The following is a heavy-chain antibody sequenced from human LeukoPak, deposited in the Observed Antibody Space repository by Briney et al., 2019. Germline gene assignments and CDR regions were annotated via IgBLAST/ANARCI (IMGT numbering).Heavy chain of an antibody. CDR2: MNPNSGNT. Sequence: GASVKVSCKASGYTFTSYGISWVRQAPGQGLEWMGWMNPNSGNTGYAQKFQGRVTMTRNTSISTAYMELSSLRSEDTAVYYCATGVYGSGANWFDPWGQGTLVTVSS. CDR3: ATGVYGSGANWFDP. CDR1: GYTFTSYG. V-gene: IGHV1-8*02. D-gene: IGHD3-10*01. J-gene: IGHJ5*02.